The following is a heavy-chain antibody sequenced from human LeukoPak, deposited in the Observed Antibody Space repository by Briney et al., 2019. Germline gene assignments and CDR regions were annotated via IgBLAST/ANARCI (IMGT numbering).Heavy chain of an antibody. CDR3: ACRRWKTSAVDY. CDR2: IKQDGSEK. J-gene: IGHJ4*02. V-gene: IGHV3-7*01. CDR1: GFTFDDYG. Sequence: GGSLGLSCAASGFTFDDYGMSWVRQAPGKGLEWVANIKQDGSEKYYVDSVKGRFTISRDNAKNSLYLQMNSLRAEDTAVYFCACRRWKTSAVDYWGQGTLVTVSS. D-gene: IGHD4-23*01.